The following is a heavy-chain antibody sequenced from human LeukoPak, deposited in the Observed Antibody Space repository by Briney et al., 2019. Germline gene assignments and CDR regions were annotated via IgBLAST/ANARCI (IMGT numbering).Heavy chain of an antibody. CDR1: GGSISSYY. J-gene: IGHJ3*01. Sequence: SETLSLTCTVSGGSISSYYWSWIRQPPGKGLEWIGYIYYSGSTNYNPSLKSRVTISVDTSKNQFSLELSSVTAADTAVYYCARETEKQWQYWGQGTLVTVSS. CDR2: IYYSGST. CDR3: ARETEKQWQY. D-gene: IGHD6-19*01. V-gene: IGHV4-59*13.